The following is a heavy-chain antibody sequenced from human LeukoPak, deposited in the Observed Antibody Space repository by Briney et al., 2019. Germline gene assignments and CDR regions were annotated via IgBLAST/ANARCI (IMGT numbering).Heavy chain of an antibody. D-gene: IGHD4-17*01. CDR2: ISVYNGNA. CDR1: GYTFSSKR. CDR3: ARDINAYGDSPSDY. V-gene: IGHV1-18*01. Sequence: GASVKVSCKTSGYTFSSKRITWVRQAPGQGLEWMGWISVYNGNAKYAQKLQGRVTMTTDTSTTTAYMELRSLRSDDTAMYYCARDINAYGDSPSDYWGQGTLVTVSS. J-gene: IGHJ4*02.